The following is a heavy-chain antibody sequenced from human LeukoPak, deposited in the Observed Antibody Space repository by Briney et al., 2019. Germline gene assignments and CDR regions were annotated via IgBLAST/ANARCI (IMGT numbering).Heavy chain of an antibody. J-gene: IGHJ4*02. CDR2: IYYSGST. Sequence: SETLSLTCTVSGCSISSSSYYWGWIRQPPGKGLEWIGSIYYSGSTYYNPSLKSRVTISVDTSKNQFSLKLSSVTAADTAVCYCASEYSSGTIDYWGQRTLVTVSS. CDR1: GCSISSSSYY. V-gene: IGHV4-39*01. CDR3: ASEYSSGTIDY. D-gene: IGHD6-25*01.